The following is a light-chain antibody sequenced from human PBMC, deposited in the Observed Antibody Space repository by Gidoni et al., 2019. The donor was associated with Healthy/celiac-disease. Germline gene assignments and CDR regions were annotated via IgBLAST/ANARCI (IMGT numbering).Light chain of an antibody. J-gene: IGKJ4*01. V-gene: IGKV3-11*01. CDR2: DAS. CDR3: QQRSNWPLT. CDR1: QSVSSY. Sequence: ELVSTQSPATLSVSPGERATLSCRASQSVSSYLAWYQQKPGQAPRLLIYDASNRATGIPARFSGSGSGTDFTLTISSLEPEDFAVYYCQQRSNWPLTFGGGTKVEIK.